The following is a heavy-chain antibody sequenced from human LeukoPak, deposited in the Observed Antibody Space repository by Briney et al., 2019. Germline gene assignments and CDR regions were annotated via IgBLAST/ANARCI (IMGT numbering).Heavy chain of an antibody. J-gene: IGHJ4*02. D-gene: IGHD1-1*01. V-gene: IGHV3-23*01. CDR2: ISGSGGST. Sequence: PGGSLRLSCAASEFTFRSYAMSWVRQAPGKGLEWVSTISGSGGSTYYADSVKGRFTISRDNSKNTLYLQMNSLRAEDTAVYYCARVGSTRPGYFDYWGQGTLVTVSS. CDR1: EFTFRSYA. CDR3: ARVGSTRPGYFDY.